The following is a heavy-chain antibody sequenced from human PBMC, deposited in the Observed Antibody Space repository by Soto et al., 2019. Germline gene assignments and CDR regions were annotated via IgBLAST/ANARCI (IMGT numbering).Heavy chain of an antibody. V-gene: IGHV4-39*01. J-gene: IGHJ5*02. CDR1: GGSISSNSYF. Sequence: QLQLQESGPGLMKPSETLSLTCSVSGGSISSNSYFWDWIRQSPGKGLEWIGSVHFRGSTYYNPAHKSRVTRSVDTSKNQFSLQLTSVTAADRAVYYCARRGPNNSYGYDHRLYPWGQGTLVTVSS. D-gene: IGHD5-18*01. CDR2: VHFRGST. CDR3: ARRGPNNSYGYDHRLYP.